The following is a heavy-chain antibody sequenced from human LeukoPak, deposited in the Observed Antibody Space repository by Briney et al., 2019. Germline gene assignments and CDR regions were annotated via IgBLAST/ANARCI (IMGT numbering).Heavy chain of an antibody. CDR1: GFPLSSYA. D-gene: IGHD4-23*01. J-gene: IGHJ5*02. Sequence: GGSLRLSCAAFGFPLSSYAMSWVRQAPGKGLEWVSATSSSDAGTYHADSVRGRFTISRDNSKNTLYLQMNSLRVEDAAVYYCARDNSVEDTAWWFDPWGQGTLVTVSS. CDR3: ARDNSVEDTAWWFDP. CDR2: TSSSDAGT. V-gene: IGHV3-23*01.